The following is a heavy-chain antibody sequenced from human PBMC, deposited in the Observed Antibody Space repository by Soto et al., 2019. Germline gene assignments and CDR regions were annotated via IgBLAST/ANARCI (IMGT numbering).Heavy chain of an antibody. Sequence: AASVKVSCKASGYTFTSYGISWVRQAPGQGLEWMGWISAYNGNTNYAQKLQGRVTMTTDTSTSTAYMELRSLRSDDTAVYYCARDGWSGSILDYYYYGMDVWGQGTTVTVSS. V-gene: IGHV1-18*01. CDR1: GYTFTSYG. CDR3: ARDGWSGSILDYYYYGMDV. D-gene: IGHD3-10*01. CDR2: ISAYNGNT. J-gene: IGHJ6*02.